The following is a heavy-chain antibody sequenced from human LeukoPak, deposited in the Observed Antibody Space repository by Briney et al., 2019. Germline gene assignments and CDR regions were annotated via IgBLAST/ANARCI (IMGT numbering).Heavy chain of an antibody. CDR1: GGSISSYY. Sequence: SETLSLTCTVSGGSISSYYWSWIRQPPGKGLEWIGYIYYSGSTNYNPSLKSRVTISVDTSKNQFSLKLSSVTAADTAVYYCARSAVAGKRRLNWFDPWGQGTLVTVSS. D-gene: IGHD6-19*01. V-gene: IGHV4-59*01. CDR2: IYYSGST. CDR3: ARSAVAGKRRLNWFDP. J-gene: IGHJ5*02.